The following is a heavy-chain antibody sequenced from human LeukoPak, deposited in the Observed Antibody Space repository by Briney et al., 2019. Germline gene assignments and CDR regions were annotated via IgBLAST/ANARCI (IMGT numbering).Heavy chain of an antibody. Sequence: PAASVKVSCKASGDTFSGYYMHWLRQAPGQGLEWMGWINPDSGITNYEQQFQGRVTMTRDTSIKTAYMELSRLRSDDTAVYYCARDLSSVSLWFDPWGQGTLVTVSS. D-gene: IGHD3-22*01. V-gene: IGHV1-2*02. J-gene: IGHJ5*02. CDR2: INPDSGIT. CDR3: ARDLSSVSLWFDP. CDR1: GDTFSGYY.